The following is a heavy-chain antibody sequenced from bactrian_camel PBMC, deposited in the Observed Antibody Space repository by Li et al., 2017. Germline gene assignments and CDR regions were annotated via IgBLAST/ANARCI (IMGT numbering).Heavy chain of an antibody. J-gene: IGHJ6*01. CDR3: VIVMGGPWSPDFGY. D-gene: IGHD3*01. Sequence: HVQLVESGGGSVQAGGSLRLSCAYSGYTYRSYCLGWFRQTPESEREGVATIAQDGTTTYADSVKGRFTISRDNAKNTVYLQMNSLKPEDSAVYYCVIVMGGPWSPDFGYWGQGTQVTVS. CDR2: IAQDGTT. CDR1: GYTYRSYC. V-gene: IGHV3S53*01.